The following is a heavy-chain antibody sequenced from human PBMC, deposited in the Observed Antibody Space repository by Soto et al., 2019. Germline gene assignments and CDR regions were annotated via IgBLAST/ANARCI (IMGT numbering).Heavy chain of an antibody. CDR3: ARHGFGPLHGLVDV. CDR2: INYDGYS. V-gene: IGHV4-59*08. CDR1: GGSMTNYY. Sequence: QVQLQESGPGLVKPSETLSLTCTVSGGSMTNYYCGWFRQSPGKGLEWIGYINYDGYSAYNLSLMRRVTLSMAASKTQFSLMLASVTATDTAVYYCARHGFGPLHGLVDVWGPGTRVIVSS. J-gene: IGHJ6*02. D-gene: IGHD3-10*01.